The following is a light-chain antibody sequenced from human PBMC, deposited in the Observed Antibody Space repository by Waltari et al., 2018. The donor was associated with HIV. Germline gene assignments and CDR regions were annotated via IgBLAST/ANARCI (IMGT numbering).Light chain of an antibody. CDR2: GNS. CDR3: QSHDSSLSGYV. J-gene: IGLJ1*01. CDR1: SSNIGAGYP. Sequence: QSVLTQPPSVSGAPGQRVTISCTGSSSNIGAGYPVHWYQQLPGTAPKLLIYGNSNRPSGVPDRFSGSKSGTSASLVITGLQAEDEADYHCQSHDSSLSGYVFGTGTKVTVL. V-gene: IGLV1-40*01.